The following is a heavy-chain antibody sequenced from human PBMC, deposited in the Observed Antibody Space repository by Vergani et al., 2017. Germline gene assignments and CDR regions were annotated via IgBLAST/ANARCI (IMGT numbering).Heavy chain of an antibody. V-gene: IGHV3-23*01. CDR1: GFTFSSYA. Sequence: EVQLLESGGGLVQPGGSLRLSCAASGFTFSSYAMSWVRQAPGKGLEWVSAISGSGGSTYYADSVKGRFTISRDNSKNTLYLQMNSLRAEDTAVYFCASNPRLGGDVVDSWGQGTLVTVSS. D-gene: IGHD3-16*01. CDR2: ISGSGGST. CDR3: ASNPRLGGDVVDS. J-gene: IGHJ4*02.